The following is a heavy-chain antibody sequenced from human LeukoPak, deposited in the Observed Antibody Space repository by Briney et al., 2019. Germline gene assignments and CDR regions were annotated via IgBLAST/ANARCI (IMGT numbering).Heavy chain of an antibody. CDR2: IFHSGST. V-gene: IGHV4-39*01. CDR3: ARHKTGSFSTASDY. J-gene: IGHJ4*02. D-gene: IGHD1-26*01. CDR1: GASIRSDTYNYY. Sequence: PSETPSLTCTVSGASIRSDTYNYYWGWIRQPPGKGLEWIGSIFHSGSTSYNPSLKSRVTISVDTSKNHFGLNLNSMTASDTAVYYCARHKTGSFSTASDYWGQGTLVTVSS.